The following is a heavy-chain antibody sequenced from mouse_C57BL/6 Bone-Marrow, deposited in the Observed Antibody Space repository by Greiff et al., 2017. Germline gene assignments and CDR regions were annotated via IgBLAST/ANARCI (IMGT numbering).Heavy chain of an antibody. V-gene: IGHV3-6*01. D-gene: IGHD1-1*01. CDR1: GYSITSGYY. CDR2: ISYDGSN. J-gene: IGHJ2*01. Sequence: EVKLQESGPGLVKPSQSLSLTCSVTGYSITSGYYWNWIRQFPGNKLEWMGYISYDGSNNYNPSLKNRISITRDTSKNQFFLKLNSVTTEDTATYYCAREGYYYGKDFDYWGQGTTLTVSS. CDR3: AREGYYYGKDFDY.